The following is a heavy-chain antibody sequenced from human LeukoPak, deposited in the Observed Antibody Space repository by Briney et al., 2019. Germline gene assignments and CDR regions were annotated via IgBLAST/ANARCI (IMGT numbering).Heavy chain of an antibody. V-gene: IGHV3-23*01. CDR3: VQETGYNWGYLDY. CDR2: VANSGGST. Sequence: PGGSLRLSCAASGFIFSIYAMSWVRQAPGKGLEWVSSVANSGGSTYYADSVKGRFAISRDDSKNTLYLQMNTLRADDTAVYYCVQETGYNWGYLDYWGQGTLVTVPS. D-gene: IGHD1-1*01. CDR1: GFIFSIYA. J-gene: IGHJ4*02.